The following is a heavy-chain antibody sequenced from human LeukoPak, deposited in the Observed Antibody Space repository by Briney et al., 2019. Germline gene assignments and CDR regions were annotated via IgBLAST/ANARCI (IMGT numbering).Heavy chain of an antibody. J-gene: IGHJ4*02. V-gene: IGHV4-38-2*01. CDR1: GYSISSGYY. Sequence: SETLSLTCAVSGYSISSGYYWGWIRQPPGKGLGWIGSIYHSGSTYYNPSLKSRVTISVVTSKDQFSLKLSSVTAADTAVYYCARQDITIFGVVITAHFDYWGQGTLVTVSS. CDR3: ARQDITIFGVVITAHFDY. D-gene: IGHD3-3*01. CDR2: IYHSGST.